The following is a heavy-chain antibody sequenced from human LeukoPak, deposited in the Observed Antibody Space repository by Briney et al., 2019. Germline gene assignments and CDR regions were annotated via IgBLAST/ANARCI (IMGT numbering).Heavy chain of an antibody. CDR3: AREGGSCNYYYYYMDV. J-gene: IGHJ6*03. CDR2: INSDGSST. CDR1: GFTFSSYW. D-gene: IGHD1-26*01. V-gene: IGHV3-74*01. Sequence: PGGSLRLSCAASGFTFSSYWMHWVRQAPGKGLVWVSRINSDGSSTSYADSVKGRFTISRDNAKNTLYLQMNSLRAEDTAVYYCAREGGSCNYYYYYMDVWGKGTTVTVSS.